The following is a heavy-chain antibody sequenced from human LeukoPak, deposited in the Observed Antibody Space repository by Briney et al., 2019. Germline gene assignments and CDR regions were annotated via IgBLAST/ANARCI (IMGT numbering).Heavy chain of an antibody. D-gene: IGHD6-13*01. J-gene: IGHJ2*01. Sequence: GESLKISCKGSGYSFTSYWIGWVRQVPGEGPEWMGIIYPGDSNTKYSPSFQGQVTISADKSISTAYLQWSSLKAPDTAMYYCARHVASSSWDYFDFWGRGTLVTVSS. V-gene: IGHV5-51*01. CDR3: ARHVASSSWDYFDF. CDR1: GYSFTSYW. CDR2: IYPGDSNT.